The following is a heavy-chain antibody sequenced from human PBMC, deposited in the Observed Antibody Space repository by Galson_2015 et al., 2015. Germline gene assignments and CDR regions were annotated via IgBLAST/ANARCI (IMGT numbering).Heavy chain of an antibody. CDR3: ATETPYYFYMDV. CDR2: ISSKSSSI. CDR1: GFSFTTYN. Sequence: SLRLSCAASGFSFTTYNMNWVRQAPGKGLEWVSSISSKSSSIYYADSVKGRFTISRDNAKKSLYLQMNSLSAEDTAVYYCATETPYYFYMDVWGKGTTVAVSS. J-gene: IGHJ6*03. V-gene: IGHV3-21*01.